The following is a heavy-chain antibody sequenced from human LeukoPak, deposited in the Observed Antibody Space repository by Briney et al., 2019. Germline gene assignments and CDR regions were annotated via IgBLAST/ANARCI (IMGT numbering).Heavy chain of an antibody. Sequence: SSETLSLTCTVSGGSISSYYWSWIRQPPGKGLEWIGYTYYSGSTNYNPSLKSRVTISVDTSKNQFSLKLSSVTAADTAVYYCARGVSGTFDYWGQGTLVTVSS. J-gene: IGHJ4*02. CDR1: GGSISSYY. CDR3: ARGVSGTFDY. V-gene: IGHV4-59*08. D-gene: IGHD6-19*01. CDR2: TYYSGST.